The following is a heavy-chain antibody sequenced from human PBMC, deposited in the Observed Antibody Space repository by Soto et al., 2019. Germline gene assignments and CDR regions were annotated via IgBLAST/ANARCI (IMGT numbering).Heavy chain of an antibody. CDR1: GFTFSSHA. J-gene: IGHJ5*02. D-gene: IGHD4-17*01. V-gene: IGHV3-23*01. Sequence: EVQLLESGGGLVQPGGSLRLSCAASGFTFSSHAMSWVRQAPGKGLEWVSAISGSGGYTYYADSVKGRFTISRDNSKNTLYLQMHSLRADDTALYYCAKQEGTAVTTDWFDPWGQGTLVTVSS. CDR3: AKQEGTAVTTDWFDP. CDR2: ISGSGGYT.